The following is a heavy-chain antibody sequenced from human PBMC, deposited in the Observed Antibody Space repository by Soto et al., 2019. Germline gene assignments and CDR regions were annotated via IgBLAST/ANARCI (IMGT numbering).Heavy chain of an antibody. J-gene: IGHJ4*02. CDR3: ARESEDLTSNFDY. CDR2: ISSTTNYI. Sequence: QLLESGGGLVQPGGSLRLSCAASGFTFTRYSMNWVRQAPGKGLEWVSSISSTTNYIYYGDSMKGRFTISRDNAKNSLYLEMNSLRAEDTAVYYCARESEDLTSNFDYWGQGTLVTVSS. CDR1: GFTFTRYS. V-gene: IGHV3-21*06.